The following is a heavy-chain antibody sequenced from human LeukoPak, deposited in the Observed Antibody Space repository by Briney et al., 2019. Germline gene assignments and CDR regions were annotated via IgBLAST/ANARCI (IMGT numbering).Heavy chain of an antibody. Sequence: GGSLRLSCAASGFRFGGSTISWVRQAPGKGLQWFSSISDSGNTYYAESLKGRITVSRDNAKNSLFLQMNSLRADDTAVYYCARDASIGLDVWGHGTTVTVSS. D-gene: IGHD3-9*01. CDR1: GFRFGGST. V-gene: IGHV3-21*01. CDR2: ISDSGNT. J-gene: IGHJ6*02. CDR3: ARDASIGLDV.